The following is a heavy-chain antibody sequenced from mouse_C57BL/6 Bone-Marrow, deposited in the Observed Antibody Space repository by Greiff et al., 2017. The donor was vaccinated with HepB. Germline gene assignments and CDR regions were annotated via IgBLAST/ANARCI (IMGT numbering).Heavy chain of an antibody. CDR2: IWWDDDK. Sequence: QVTLKVSGPGILQPSQTLSLTCSFSGFSLSTFGMGVGWIRQPSGKGLEWLAHIWWDDDKYYNPALKSRLTISKDTSKNQVFLKIANVDTADTATYYCARMRHYYGSSYYYAMDYWGQGTSVTVSS. V-gene: IGHV8-8*01. CDR1: GFSLSTFGMG. CDR3: ARMRHYYGSSYYYAMDY. J-gene: IGHJ4*01. D-gene: IGHD1-1*01.